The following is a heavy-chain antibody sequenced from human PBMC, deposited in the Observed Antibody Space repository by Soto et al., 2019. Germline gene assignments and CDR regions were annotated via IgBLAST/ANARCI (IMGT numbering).Heavy chain of an antibody. Sequence: EVQLLESGGGLVQPGGSLRLSCVASRFDFSSYEMSWVRQAAGKGLEWVSRVSLTGDRTNYAGSVKGRFTVSRDNFKNALDLAMDSLRPDDTAIYYCARGGGYCTPTSCAIDSWGRGTPVTVSS. V-gene: IGHV3-23*01. CDR3: ARGGGYCTPTSCAIDS. CDR2: VSLTGDRT. J-gene: IGHJ4*02. D-gene: IGHD2-8*01. CDR1: RFDFSSYE.